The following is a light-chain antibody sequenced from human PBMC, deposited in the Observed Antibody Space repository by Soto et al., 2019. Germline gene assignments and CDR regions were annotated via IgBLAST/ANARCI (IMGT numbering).Light chain of an antibody. CDR3: QQYNIYPWT. CDR1: QSVYTW. V-gene: IGKV1-5*01. Sequence: DIQMTQSPSTLSASVGDRVTITCRASQSVYTWLAWYQQKPGKAPQLLIWGVSNLESGVPSRFSGSGSGTEFTLTISSLQPDDFATYYCQQYNIYPWTFGQGTKVDIK. CDR2: GVS. J-gene: IGKJ1*01.